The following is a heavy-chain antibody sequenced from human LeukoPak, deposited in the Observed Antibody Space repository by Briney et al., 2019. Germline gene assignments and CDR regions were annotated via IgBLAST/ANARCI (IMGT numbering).Heavy chain of an antibody. CDR3: ATTLDVMTTVTTLKFDY. D-gene: IGHD4-17*01. CDR1: GFTFSSYA. J-gene: IGHJ4*02. V-gene: IGHV3-23*01. CDR2: ISGSGGST. Sequence: PGGFLRLSCAASGFTFSSYAMSWVRQAPGKGLEWVSAISGSGGSTYYADSVKGRFTISRDNSKNTLYLQMNSLRAEDTAVYYCATTLDVMTTVTTLKFDYWGQGTLVTVSS.